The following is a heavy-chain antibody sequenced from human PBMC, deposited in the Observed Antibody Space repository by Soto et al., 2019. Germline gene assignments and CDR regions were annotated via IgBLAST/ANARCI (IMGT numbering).Heavy chain of an antibody. V-gene: IGHV4-39*01. CDR3: ARLGLCLSEPMN. D-gene: IGHD3-16*01. CDR1: GGSISSTSYY. J-gene: IGHJ4*02. Sequence: SETLSLTCTVSGGSISSTSYYWGWIRQPPGKGLEWIGNMYYNGNSYYNPSLKSRVTISGDTSKNQLSLQLSSVTAADTAVYYCARLGLCLSEPMNWGQRALVIVSS. CDR2: MYYNGNS.